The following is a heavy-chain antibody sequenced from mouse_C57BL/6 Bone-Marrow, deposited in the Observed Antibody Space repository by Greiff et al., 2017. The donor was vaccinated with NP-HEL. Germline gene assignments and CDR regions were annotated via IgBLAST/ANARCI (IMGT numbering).Heavy chain of an antibody. J-gene: IGHJ2*01. CDR2: IDPANGNT. V-gene: IGHV14-3*01. Sequence: VQLKESVAELVRPGASVKLSCTASGFNIKNTYMHWVKQRPEQGLEWIGRIDPANGNTKYAPKFQGKATITADTSANTAYLQLISLTSENTAIYYCARRGPRYGGHYFDYWGQGTTLTVSA. D-gene: IGHD1-1*01. CDR1: GFNIKNTY. CDR3: ARRGPRYGGHYFDY.